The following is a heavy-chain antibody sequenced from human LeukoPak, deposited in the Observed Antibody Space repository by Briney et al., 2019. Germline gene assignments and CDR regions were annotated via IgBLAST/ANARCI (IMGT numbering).Heavy chain of an antibody. V-gene: IGHV3-64*01. CDR1: GFTFSSYA. D-gene: IGHD6-13*01. CDR2: ISSNGGST. J-gene: IGHJ5*02. Sequence: GGSLRLSCAASGFTFSSYAMHWVRQAPGKGLEYVSGISSNGGSTYYANSVKGRFTISRDNSKNTLYLQMGSLRDDDMAIYYCTRSRGISASPNWFDPWGQGTLVIASS. CDR3: TRSRGISASPNWFDP.